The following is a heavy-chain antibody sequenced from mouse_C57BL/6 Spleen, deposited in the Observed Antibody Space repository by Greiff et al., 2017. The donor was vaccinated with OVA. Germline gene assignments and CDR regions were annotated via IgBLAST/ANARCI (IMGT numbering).Heavy chain of an antibody. D-gene: IGHD2-3*01. CDR3: ARSPDGYYVGWYFEV. V-gene: IGHV1-7*01. J-gene: IGHJ1*03. Sequence: VQLQQSGAELAKPGASVKLSCKASGYTFTSYWMHWVKQRPGQGLEWIGYINPSSGYTKYNQKFKDKATLTAAKSSSTAYMQLSSLTYEDSAVYYCARSPDGYYVGWYFEVWGTGTTVTVSS. CDR2: INPSSGYT. CDR1: GYTFTSYW.